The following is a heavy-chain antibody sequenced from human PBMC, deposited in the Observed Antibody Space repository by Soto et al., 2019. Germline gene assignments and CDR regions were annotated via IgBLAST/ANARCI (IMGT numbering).Heavy chain of an antibody. V-gene: IGHV3-53*01. CDR2: IFASGKT. D-gene: IGHD3-22*01. CDR3: AGESPGFYGMSFDL. J-gene: IGHJ3*01. Sequence: EVQLVESGGGLIQPGGSLRLSCTASGFTVSTNYMAWVRRAAGKGLEWVSVIFASGKTYYADAVKGRFTVSRDKSQNTLFLQMSSLTVEDTAVYYCAGESPGFYGMSFDLWGQVTAVTVSS. CDR1: GFTVSTNY.